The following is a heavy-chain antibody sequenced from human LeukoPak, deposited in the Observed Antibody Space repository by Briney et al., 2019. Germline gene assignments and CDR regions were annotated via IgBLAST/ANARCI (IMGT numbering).Heavy chain of an antibody. CDR1: GFTFSSYA. CDR2: IVNSDGST. CDR3: AKGPGGDYYFDY. J-gene: IGHJ4*02. Sequence: GGSLRLSCAASGFTFSSYAMSWVRQAPGKGLEWASSIVNSDGSTYYADSVKGRFAISRDNSKNTLYLQMNSLRAEDTAVYYCAKGPGGDYYFDYWGQGTLVTVSS. D-gene: IGHD2-21*02. V-gene: IGHV3-23*01.